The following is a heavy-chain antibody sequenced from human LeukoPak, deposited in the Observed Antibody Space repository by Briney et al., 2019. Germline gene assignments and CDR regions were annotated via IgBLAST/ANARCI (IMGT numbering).Heavy chain of an antibody. Sequence: GGSLRLSCAASGFTFSDYYMSGIRQAPGKGLEWVSAISGSGGSTYYADSVKGRFTISRDNSKNTLYLQMNSLRAEDTAVYYCAEHGGGYCSSTSCSLFDYWGQGTLVTVSS. V-gene: IGHV3-23*01. CDR3: AEHGGGYCSSTSCSLFDY. CDR1: GFTFSDYY. J-gene: IGHJ4*02. D-gene: IGHD2-2*01. CDR2: ISGSGGST.